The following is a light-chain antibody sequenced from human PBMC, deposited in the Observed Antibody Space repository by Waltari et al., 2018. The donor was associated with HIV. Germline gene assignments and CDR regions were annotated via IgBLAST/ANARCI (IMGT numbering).Light chain of an antibody. J-gene: IGLJ2*01. Sequence: SYELDQLPSVRVALGQTARLNCSGDALTRQVVHMYQQKPGQAPIVVIYQDSERPSGIPERFSGFISGTTATLTISAVQAEDEADYYCQSADITGTLGVFGGGTRLTV. CDR1: ALTRQV. V-gene: IGLV3-25*03. CDR3: QSADITGTLGV. CDR2: QDS.